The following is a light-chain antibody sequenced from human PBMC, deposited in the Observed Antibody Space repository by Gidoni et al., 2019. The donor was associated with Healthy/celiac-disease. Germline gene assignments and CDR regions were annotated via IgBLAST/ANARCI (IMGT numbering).Light chain of an antibody. J-gene: IGKJ2*01. CDR3: QQRSNWPSYT. Sequence: EIVLTQSPATLSLSPGERATLSCRASQGVSSYLAWYQQKPGQAPRLLIYDASNRATGIPARCSGSGSGTDFTLTISSLEPEDFAVYYCQQRSNWPSYTFGQGTKLEIK. V-gene: IGKV3-11*01. CDR1: QGVSSY. CDR2: DAS.